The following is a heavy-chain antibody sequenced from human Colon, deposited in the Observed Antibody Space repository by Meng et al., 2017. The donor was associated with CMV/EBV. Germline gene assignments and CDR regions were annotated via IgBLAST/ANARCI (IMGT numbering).Heavy chain of an antibody. J-gene: IGHJ5*02. Sequence: ASVKVSCKASGYTFTGYYINWVRRAPGQGLEWMGCINPNNGDTKYGQRFQGRVIMSTDTPTSTAYMELRSLRPDDTAVYYCAREGVGRWFDPWGQGTLVTVSS. V-gene: IGHV1-2*02. CDR3: AREGVGRWFDP. CDR2: INPNNGDT. CDR1: GYTFTGYY.